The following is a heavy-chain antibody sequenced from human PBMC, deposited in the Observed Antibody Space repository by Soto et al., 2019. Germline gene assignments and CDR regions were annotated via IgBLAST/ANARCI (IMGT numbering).Heavy chain of an antibody. CDR2: ISYDGSNK. Sequence: GGSLRLSCAASGFTFNSYGMHWVRQAPGKGLEWVAFISYDGSNKYYADSVKGRFTISRDNSKNTLYLQMNSLRTEDTAVYYCAKAGTVAGASNGFDPLCQGTLITISS. D-gene: IGHD6-19*01. J-gene: IGHJ5*02. CDR3: AKAGTVAGASNGFDP. CDR1: GFTFNSYG. V-gene: IGHV3-30*18.